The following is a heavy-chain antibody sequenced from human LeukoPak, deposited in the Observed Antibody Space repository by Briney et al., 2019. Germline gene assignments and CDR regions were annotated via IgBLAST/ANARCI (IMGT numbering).Heavy chain of an antibody. CDR1: GYTLTQLS. J-gene: IGHJ4*02. CDR2: FDVEDGEI. D-gene: IGHD3-22*01. V-gene: IGHV1-24*01. Sequence: ASVKVSCKVSGYTLTQLSVHWVRQAPGKGLEWMGGFDVEDGEIIYAQKFQGRVTITTDESTSTAYMELSSLRSEDTAVYYCARGGSAWLLLGYFDYWGQGTLVTVSS. CDR3: ARGGSAWLLLGYFDY.